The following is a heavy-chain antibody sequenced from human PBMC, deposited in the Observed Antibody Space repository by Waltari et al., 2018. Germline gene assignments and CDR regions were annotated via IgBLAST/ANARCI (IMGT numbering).Heavy chain of an antibody. D-gene: IGHD3-16*02. V-gene: IGHV1-69*04. CDR1: GGTFSSYA. CDR3: ARCMITFGEVIVLDYYYYMDV. J-gene: IGHJ6*03. CDR2: IIPILGIA. Sequence: QVQLVPSGAEVKKPGSSVKVSCKASGGTFSSYAFSGGRPAPGPGPAWMGGIIPILGIANYAQKFQGRVTITADESTSTAYMELSSLRSEDTAVYYCARCMITFGEVIVLDYYYYMDVWGKGTTVTVSS.